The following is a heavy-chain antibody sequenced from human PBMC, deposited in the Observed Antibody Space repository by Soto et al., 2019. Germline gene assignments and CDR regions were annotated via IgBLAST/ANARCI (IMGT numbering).Heavy chain of an antibody. CDR1: GFTFSRYT. Sequence: HPGGSLRLSCAASGFTFSRYTMSWVRQAPGRGLEWVPAISGSGGSTYYADPVKGRFTNSRDNSKNTLYLQMTSLRAEDTAVYYCARDGVVTKAYYFDYWGQGTLVTVSS. D-gene: IGHD3-22*01. J-gene: IGHJ4*01. CDR3: ARDGVVTKAYYFDY. CDR2: ISGSGGST. V-gene: IGHV3-23*01.